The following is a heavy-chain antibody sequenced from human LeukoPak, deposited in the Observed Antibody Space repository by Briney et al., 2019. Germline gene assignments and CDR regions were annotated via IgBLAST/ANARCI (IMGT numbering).Heavy chain of an antibody. J-gene: IGHJ4*02. V-gene: IGHV3-48*03. CDR2: ISGGGSKI. D-gene: IGHD3-10*01. CDR1: GFTFSSHE. CDR3: ARDGVQGAPRGGYFGY. Sequence: PGGSLRLSCAASGFTFSSHEMNWARQAPGKGLEWLSYISGGGSKIYYADSVQGRFTISRDNAKNSLYLQLNSLRAEDTAVYYCARDGVQGAPRGGYFGYWGQGILVTVSS.